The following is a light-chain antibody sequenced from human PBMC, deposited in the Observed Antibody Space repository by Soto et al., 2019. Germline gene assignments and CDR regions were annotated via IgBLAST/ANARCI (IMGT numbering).Light chain of an antibody. CDR1: QSVSSN. V-gene: IGKV3-20*01. CDR2: GAT. Sequence: EVVMTQSPATLSLSPGERASLSCRASQSVSSNLAWYQQNPGQAPRLLIYGATSRATGIPDRFSGSGSGTDFTLTISRLEPEDFAVYYCQQYGTSAGTFGQGTKVDIK. CDR3: QQYGTSAGT. J-gene: IGKJ1*01.